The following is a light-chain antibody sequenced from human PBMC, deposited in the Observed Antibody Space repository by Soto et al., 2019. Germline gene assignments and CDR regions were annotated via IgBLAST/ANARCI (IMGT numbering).Light chain of an antibody. CDR2: EVS. CDR1: SSDIGGYSY. V-gene: IGLV2-14*01. Sequence: QSVLTQPASVSGSPGQSITISCTGTSSDIGGYSYVSWYQQHPGKAAKLMIYEVSNRPSGVSNRFSGSKSGNTASLTISGLQADDEADYYCTSYTPSSTLFYVFGSGTKVNVL. J-gene: IGLJ1*01. CDR3: TSYTPSSTLFYV.